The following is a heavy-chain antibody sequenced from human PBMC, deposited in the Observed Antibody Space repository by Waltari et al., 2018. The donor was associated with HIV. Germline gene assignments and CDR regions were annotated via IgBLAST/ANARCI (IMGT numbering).Heavy chain of an antibody. D-gene: IGHD1-26*01. CDR1: GFTVSSNS. Sequence: EVQLVESGGGLVQPGGSLRLSCAASGFTVSSNSMSWVRQAPGKGLEWVSVIYVGGSTYYADSVKGRFTISRDNSKNTLYLQMNSLRAEDTAVYYCARIVGASYFDYWGQGTLVTVSS. J-gene: IGHJ4*02. V-gene: IGHV3-66*01. CDR3: ARIVGASYFDY. CDR2: IYVGGST.